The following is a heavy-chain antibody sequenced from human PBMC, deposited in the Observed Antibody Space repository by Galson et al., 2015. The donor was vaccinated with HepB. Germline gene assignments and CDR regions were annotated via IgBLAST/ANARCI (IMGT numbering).Heavy chain of an antibody. V-gene: IGHV3-30*04. CDR2: ISYDGSNK. D-gene: IGHD6-19*01. CDR3: ARVDRIAVAGPTNDAFDI. CDR1: GFTFSSYA. J-gene: IGHJ3*02. Sequence: SLRLSCAASGFTFSSYAMHWVRQAPGKGLEWVAVISYDGSNKYYADSVKGRFTISRDNSKNTLYLQMNSLRAEDTAVYYYARVDRIAVAGPTNDAFDIWGQGTMVTVSS.